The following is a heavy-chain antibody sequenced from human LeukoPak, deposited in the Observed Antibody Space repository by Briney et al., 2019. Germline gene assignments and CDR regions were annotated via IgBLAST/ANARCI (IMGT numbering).Heavy chain of an antibody. CDR2: TYSRSKWYN. CDR3: ARHYSSIYSSSWFI. D-gene: IGHD6-13*01. CDR1: GDGISSNSAA. Sequence: PSQTLSLTCAISGDGISSNSAAGNWIRQSPSRGLEWLGRTYSRSKWYNAYAVAVKSRITINPDTSKNQFSLQLSSVTPEDTAVYYCARHYSSIYSSSWFIWGQGTLVTVSS. J-gene: IGHJ4*02. V-gene: IGHV6-1*01.